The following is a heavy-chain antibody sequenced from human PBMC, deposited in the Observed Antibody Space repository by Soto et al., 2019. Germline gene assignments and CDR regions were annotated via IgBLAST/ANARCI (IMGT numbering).Heavy chain of an antibody. V-gene: IGHV3-9*01. Sequence: GGSLRLSCAASGFTFDDYAMHWVRQAPGKGLEWVSGISWNSGSIGYADSVKGRFTISRDNAKNSLYLQMNSLRAEDTALYYCAKSDQLRSMSKAYFYYMDVWGKGTTVTVSS. CDR2: ISWNSGSI. J-gene: IGHJ6*03. CDR1: GFTFDDYA. D-gene: IGHD3-3*01. CDR3: AKSDQLRSMSKAYFYYMDV.